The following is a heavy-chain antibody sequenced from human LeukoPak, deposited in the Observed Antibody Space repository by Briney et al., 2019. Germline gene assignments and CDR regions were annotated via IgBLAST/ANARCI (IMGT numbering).Heavy chain of an antibody. J-gene: IGHJ6*03. D-gene: IGHD3-3*01. V-gene: IGHV4-39*01. Sequence: SETLSLTCTVSGGSISSSSYYWGWIRQPPGKGLEWIGSIYYSGSTYYNPSLKSRVTISVDTSKNQFSLKLSSVTAADTAVYYCARIQAPYYDFWSGYYENYMDVWGEGTTVTVSS. CDR2: IYYSGST. CDR3: ARIQAPYYDFWSGYYENYMDV. CDR1: GGSISSSSYY.